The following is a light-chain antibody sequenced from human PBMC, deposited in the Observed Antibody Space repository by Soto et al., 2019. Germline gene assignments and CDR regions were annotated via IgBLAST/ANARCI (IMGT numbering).Light chain of an antibody. Sequence: QSVLTQPACVSGCPGQSITISRTGTSSDVGGYSYVSWYQQHPGKAPKLMIYEVSNRPSGVSNRSSGSKSGNTGSLTISRLQAEDEADYYCSSYTSSTFYVFGTGTKVTVL. CDR2: EVS. CDR3: SSYTSSTFYV. V-gene: IGLV2-14*01. CDR1: SSDVGGYSY. J-gene: IGLJ1*01.